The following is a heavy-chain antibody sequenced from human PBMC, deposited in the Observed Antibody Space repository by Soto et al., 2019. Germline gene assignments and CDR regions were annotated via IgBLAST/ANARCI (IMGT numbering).Heavy chain of an antibody. V-gene: IGHV1-69*01. D-gene: IGHD5-18*01. CDR1: GGTFSSYA. CDR2: IIPIFGTA. CDR3: AREDTAMVTEFDY. J-gene: IGHJ4*02. Sequence: QVQLVQSGAEVKKPGSSVRVSCKASGGTFSSYAISWVRQAPGQGLEWMGGIIPIFGTANYAQKFQGRVTSTADESTSTAYMELISLRSEDTAGYYCAREDTAMVTEFDYWGQGTLVTVSS.